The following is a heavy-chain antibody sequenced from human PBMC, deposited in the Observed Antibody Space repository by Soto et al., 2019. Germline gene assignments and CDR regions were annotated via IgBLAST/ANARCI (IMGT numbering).Heavy chain of an antibody. J-gene: IGHJ4*02. Sequence: QMQLVQSGPEVKKPGTSVKVSCKASGFTFTSSAVQWVRQARGQRLEWIGWIVVGSGNTNYAQKFQERVTITRDMSTSTAYMELSSLRSEDTAVYYCAAACSGSYYDFDYWGQGTLVTVSS. D-gene: IGHD1-26*01. CDR1: GFTFTSSA. CDR3: AAACSGSYYDFDY. CDR2: IVVGSGNT. V-gene: IGHV1-58*01.